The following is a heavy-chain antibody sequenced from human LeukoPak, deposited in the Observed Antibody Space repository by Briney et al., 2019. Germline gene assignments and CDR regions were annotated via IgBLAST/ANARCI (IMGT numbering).Heavy chain of an antibody. CDR2: ISDSGGST. CDR1: GFTFSISA. V-gene: IGHV3-23*01. D-gene: IGHD5/OR15-5a*01. J-gene: IGHJ6*03. Sequence: PGGSLRLPCAASGFTFSISAMSWVRQAPGKGLEWVSGISDSGGSTFYADSVKGRFTISRDNSKNTLYLQMNSLRAEDTAVYYCAKDTVKVSTISRVPHYTDVWGKGTTVTISS. CDR3: AKDTVKVSTISRVPHYTDV.